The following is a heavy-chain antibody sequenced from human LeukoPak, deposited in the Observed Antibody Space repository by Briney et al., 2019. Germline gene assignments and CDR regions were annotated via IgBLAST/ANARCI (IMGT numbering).Heavy chain of an antibody. CDR3: ARAQWGSNYYYYYMDV. V-gene: IGHV1-69*05. CDR2: IIPIFVTA. CDR1: RGTFSIYA. D-gene: IGHD1-26*01. Sequence: SVKVSCKASRGTFSIYAISWVRQAPGQGLEWMGGIIPIFVTANYAQKFQGRVTITTDESTSTAYMELSSLRSEDTAVYYCARAQWGSNYYYYYMDVWGKGTTVTVSS. J-gene: IGHJ6*03.